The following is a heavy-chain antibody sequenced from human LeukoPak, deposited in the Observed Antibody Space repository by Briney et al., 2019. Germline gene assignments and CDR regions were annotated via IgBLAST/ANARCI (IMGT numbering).Heavy chain of an antibody. D-gene: IGHD6-19*01. V-gene: IGHV1-2*02. CDR2: INPNSGGT. J-gene: IGHJ6*03. CDR3: ARRAVAGRLYYYYYMDV. CDR1: GGTFSSYA. Sequence: ASVKVSCKASGGTFSSYAISWVRQAPGQGLEWMGWINPNSGGTNYAQKFQGRVTMTRDTSISTAYMELSRLRSDDTAVYYCARRAVAGRLYYYYYMDVWGKGTTVTISS.